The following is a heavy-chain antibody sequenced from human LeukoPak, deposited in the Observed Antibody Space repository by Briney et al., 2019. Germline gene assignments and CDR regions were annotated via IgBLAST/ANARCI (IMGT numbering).Heavy chain of an antibody. CDR1: GFTFSSYS. Sequence: GGSLRLSCAASGFTFSSYSMNWVRQAPGKGLEWVSYISSSSSTIYYADSVKGRFTISRDNAKNSLYLQMNSLRAEDTAVYYCARDTTDLRGAFDIWGQGTMVTVSS. D-gene: IGHD1-26*01. J-gene: IGHJ3*02. CDR3: ARDTTDLRGAFDI. V-gene: IGHV3-48*04. CDR2: ISSSSSTI.